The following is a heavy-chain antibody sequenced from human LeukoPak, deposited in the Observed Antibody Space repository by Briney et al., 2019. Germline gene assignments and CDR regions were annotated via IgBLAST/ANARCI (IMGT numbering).Heavy chain of an antibody. V-gene: IGHV3-23*01. CDR2: ISGNGRST. Sequence: GGSLRLSCAASGFTFSSYAMSWVRQAPGKGLDWVSTISGNGRSTYYGDSVKGRFTISRDNSENTLSLQMNSLRAADTAVYYCAKEYYVLLVYALGGSFDYWGRGTLVTVSS. J-gene: IGHJ4*02. D-gene: IGHD2-8*02. CDR3: AKEYYVLLVYALGGSFDY. CDR1: GFTFSSYA.